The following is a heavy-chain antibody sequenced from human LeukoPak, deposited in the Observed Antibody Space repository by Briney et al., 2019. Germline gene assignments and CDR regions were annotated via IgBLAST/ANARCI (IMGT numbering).Heavy chain of an antibody. Sequence: ASVKVSCKASGYTFTSYDINWVRQATGQGLEWMGWMNPNSGNTGYAQKFQGRVTMTSDTSTSTLYMELSSLRSDDTAVYYCARAREGANLLDVWGKGTTVTVSS. J-gene: IGHJ6*04. CDR3: ARAREGANLLDV. D-gene: IGHD1-26*01. CDR2: MNPNSGNT. V-gene: IGHV1-8*01. CDR1: GYTFTSYD.